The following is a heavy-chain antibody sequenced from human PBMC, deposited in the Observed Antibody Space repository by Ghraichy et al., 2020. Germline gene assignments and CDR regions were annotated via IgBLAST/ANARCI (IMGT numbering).Heavy chain of an antibody. Sequence: GESLRLSCVVSGFPLSSNWMHWVRQAPGKGLVWVSRIDDAGSGTSYADSVKGRFTVSRDDTRNTVYLQMNSLRAEDTAVYYCATVFDFWGQGALVTVSS. V-gene: IGHV3-74*01. CDR3: ATVFDF. CDR2: IDDAGSGT. CDR1: GFPLSSNW. J-gene: IGHJ4*02.